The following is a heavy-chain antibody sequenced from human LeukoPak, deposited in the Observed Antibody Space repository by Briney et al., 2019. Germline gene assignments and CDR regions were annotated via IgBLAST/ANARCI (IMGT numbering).Heavy chain of an antibody. CDR1: GFTFSSYN. CDR2: ISGTGGST. J-gene: IGHJ4*02. V-gene: IGHV3-23*01. CDR3: AKVQGGYSSSSGIIDY. D-gene: IGHD6-6*01. Sequence: PGGSLRLSCAASGFTFSSYNMSWVRQAPGKGLEWVSAISGTGGSTYYADSLKGRFTISRDSSKNTLYLQMNSLRAEDTAVYYCAKVQGGYSSSSGIIDYWGQGTLVTVSS.